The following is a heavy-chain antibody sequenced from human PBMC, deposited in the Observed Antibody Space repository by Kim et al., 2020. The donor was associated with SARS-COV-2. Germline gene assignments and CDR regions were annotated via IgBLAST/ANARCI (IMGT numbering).Heavy chain of an antibody. J-gene: IGHJ4*02. CDR3: ARLFWGGSGID. Sequence: SETLSLTCTVSGYSISSGYYWGWIRQPPGKGLEWIGSIYHSGSTYYNPSLKSRVTISVDTSKNQFSLKLSSVTAADTAVYYCARLFWGGSGIDWGQGTLVTVSS. CDR2: IYHSGST. CDR1: GYSISSGYY. V-gene: IGHV4-38-2*02. D-gene: IGHD3-10*01.